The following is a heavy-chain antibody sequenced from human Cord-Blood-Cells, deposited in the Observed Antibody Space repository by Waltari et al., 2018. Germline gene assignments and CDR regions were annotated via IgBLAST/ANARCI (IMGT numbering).Heavy chain of an antibody. D-gene: IGHD6-13*01. CDR1: GGSISSYY. CDR2: IYYSGST. J-gene: IGHJ3*02. Sequence: QVQLQESGPGLVKPSETLSLTCTVSGGSISSYYWSWIRQPPGKGLEWIGYIYYSGSTTANPSLKSRVPRAVDTSKNQFSLKLSSVTAADTAVYYCARYSSSWPYAFDIWGQGTMVTVSS. V-gene: IGHV4-59*08. CDR3: ARYSSSWPYAFDI.